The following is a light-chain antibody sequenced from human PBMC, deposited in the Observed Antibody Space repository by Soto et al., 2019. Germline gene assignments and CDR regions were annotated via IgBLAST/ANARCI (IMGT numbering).Light chain of an antibody. CDR1: QSVGTF. Sequence: EIVVTQSPATLSLSPGERATLSCRASQSVGTFLAWYQQKPGQAPRLLIYGASSRATGIPDRFSGSGSGTDFTLTISSLQAEDVAVYYCQQYYSTPPWTFGQGTKVDIK. CDR3: QQYYSTPPWT. V-gene: IGKV3D-15*01. CDR2: GAS. J-gene: IGKJ1*01.